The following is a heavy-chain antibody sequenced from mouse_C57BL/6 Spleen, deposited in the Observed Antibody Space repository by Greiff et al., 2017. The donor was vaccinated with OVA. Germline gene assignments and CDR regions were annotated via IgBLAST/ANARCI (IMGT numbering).Heavy chain of an antibody. CDR2: IYPGDGDT. D-gene: IGHD2-4*01. CDR1: GYAFSSSW. Sequence: LQESGPELVKPGASVKISCKASGYAFSSSWMNWVKQRPGKGLEWIGRIYPGDGDTNYNGKFKGKATLTADKSSSTAYMQLSSLTSEDSAVYFCASDYDYDEGYAMDYWGQGTSVTVSS. V-gene: IGHV1-82*01. J-gene: IGHJ4*01. CDR3: ASDYDYDEGYAMDY.